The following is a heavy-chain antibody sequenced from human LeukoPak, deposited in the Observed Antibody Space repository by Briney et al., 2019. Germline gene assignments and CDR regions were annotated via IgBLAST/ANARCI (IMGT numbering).Heavy chain of an antibody. V-gene: IGHV5-51*01. CDR2: IYPHDSHV. CDR3: TSRVYNDYGTPFPF. Sequence: GESLKLSCNTSGYIFSDYWIAWVRQTPGQGLEWMGIIYPHDSHVKYSPSFQRHVTMSVRCAVSAAYLQWYTPEAASTATYFCTSRVYNDYGTPFPFWGQGTQVTVSS. D-gene: IGHD4-17*01. J-gene: IGHJ4*02. CDR1: GYIFSDYW.